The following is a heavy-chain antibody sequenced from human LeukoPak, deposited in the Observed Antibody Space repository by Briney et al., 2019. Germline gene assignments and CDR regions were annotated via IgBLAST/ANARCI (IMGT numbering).Heavy chain of an antibody. CDR3: ARDTEVAVAGQRYYYYYGMDV. Sequence: SRVTISVDTSKNQFSLKLSSVTAADTAVYYCARDTEVAVAGQRYYYYYGMDVWGQGTTVTVSS. D-gene: IGHD6-19*01. V-gene: IGHV4-34*01. J-gene: IGHJ6*02.